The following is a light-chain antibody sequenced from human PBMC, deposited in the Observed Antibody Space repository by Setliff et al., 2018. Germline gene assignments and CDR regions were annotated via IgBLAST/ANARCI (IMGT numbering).Light chain of an antibody. J-gene: IGLJ1*01. Sequence: QSVLTQPPSVSGAPGQRVTISCTGSSSNIGAGYDVHWYQHLPGTAPKLLIYGNSNRPSGVPDRFSGSKSVTSASLAITGLQAEDEADYYCQSYDSSLSAPYVFGTGTKVTV. CDR1: SSNIGAGYD. V-gene: IGLV1-40*01. CDR2: GNS. CDR3: QSYDSSLSAPYV.